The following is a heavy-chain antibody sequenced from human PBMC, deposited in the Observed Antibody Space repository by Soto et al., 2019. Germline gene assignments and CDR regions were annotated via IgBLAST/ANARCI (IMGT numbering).Heavy chain of an antibody. CDR2: IIHSGST. D-gene: IGHD3-22*01. V-gene: IGHV4-34*01. CDR3: ARGPFPGYYDSTGYYSAYYALDV. CDR1: GGSFSGYY. J-gene: IGHJ6*02. Sequence: SDTLSLTCDVYGGSFSGYYWSWIRQPPGKGLEWIGEIIHSGSTNYNPSLKSRVTMSIDKSKNQFSLNLSSVTAADTAVYYCARGPFPGYYDSTGYYSAYYALDVWGQGXTVTVSS.